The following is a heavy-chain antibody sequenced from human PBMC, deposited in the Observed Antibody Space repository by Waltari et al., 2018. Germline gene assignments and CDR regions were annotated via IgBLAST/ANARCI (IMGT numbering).Heavy chain of an antibody. CDR1: GYTFTSYG. CDR2: ISAYNGKT. Sequence: QVQLVQSGAEVKKPGASVKVSCKASGYTFTSYGISWVRQAPGQGLEWMGWISAYNGKTNDAQKLQGWVTMTEDTSTATAYMELSSLRSEDTAVYYCATGVRFGELLPDYWGQGTLVTVSS. CDR3: ATGVRFGELLPDY. D-gene: IGHD3-10*01. J-gene: IGHJ4*02. V-gene: IGHV1-18*01.